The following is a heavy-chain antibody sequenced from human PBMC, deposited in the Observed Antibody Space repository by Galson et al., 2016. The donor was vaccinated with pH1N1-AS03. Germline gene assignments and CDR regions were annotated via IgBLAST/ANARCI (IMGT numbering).Heavy chain of an antibody. J-gene: IGHJ4*02. V-gene: IGHV3-30*02. Sequence: SLRLSCAASGFTFSSYGMHWVRQAPGKELEWVASIRYDGSNEYYADSVRGRFTISRDNSKNTLYLQMNSLRAEDTAVYYCAKDRHPQLATCYFDYWGQGTLVTVSS. CDR1: GFTFSSYG. D-gene: IGHD6-13*01. CDR2: IRYDGSNE. CDR3: AKDRHPQLATCYFDY.